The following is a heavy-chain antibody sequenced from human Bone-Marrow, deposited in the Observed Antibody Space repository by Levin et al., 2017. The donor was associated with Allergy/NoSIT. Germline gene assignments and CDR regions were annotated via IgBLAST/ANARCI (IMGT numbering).Heavy chain of an antibody. CDR1: GFTFDDFA. D-gene: IGHD3-9*01. CDR3: ARSPSHALTSPTGHFDY. Sequence: SLKISCAASGFTFDDFAMHWVRLVPGKGLDWVSGINWNTFEVHYAESVKGRFTISRDNANNSLYLQMNNLRTDDTAFYYCARSPSHALTSPTGHFDYWGQGTLVTVSS. CDR2: INWNTFEV. V-gene: IGHV3-9*01. J-gene: IGHJ4*02.